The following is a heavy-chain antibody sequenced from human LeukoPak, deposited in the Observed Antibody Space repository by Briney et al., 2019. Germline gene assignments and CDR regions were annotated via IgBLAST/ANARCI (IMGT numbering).Heavy chain of an antibody. D-gene: IGHD6-13*01. CDR3: AKDRNWGIAATFDY. J-gene: IGHJ4*02. V-gene: IGHV3-30*02. Sequence: GGSLRLSCAASGFTFSSYGMHWVRQAPGKGLEWVAFIRYDGSNKYYADSVKGRFTISRDNSKNTLYLQMNSLRAEDTAVYYCAKDRNWGIAATFDYWGQGTLVTVSS. CDR1: GFTFSSYG. CDR2: IRYDGSNK.